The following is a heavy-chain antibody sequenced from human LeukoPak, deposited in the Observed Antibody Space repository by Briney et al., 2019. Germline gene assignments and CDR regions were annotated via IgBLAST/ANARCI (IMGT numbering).Heavy chain of an antibody. J-gene: IGHJ4*02. V-gene: IGHV3-7*05. D-gene: IGHD5-18*01. Sequence: GGSLRLSCAASGFTFSSFWMTWVRQGAGKGLEWVANINQDGSEKYYVDSVKGRFTISRDNAKNSLYLQMNSLRAEDTAVYYCARDDRYTSWNWGQGTLVTVSS. CDR2: INQDGSEK. CDR1: GFTFSSFW. CDR3: ARDDRYTSWN.